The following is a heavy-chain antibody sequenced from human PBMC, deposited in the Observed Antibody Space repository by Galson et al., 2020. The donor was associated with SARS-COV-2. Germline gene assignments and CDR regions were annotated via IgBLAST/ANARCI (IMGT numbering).Heavy chain of an antibody. J-gene: IGHJ4*02. V-gene: IGHV1-2*02. CDR3: LTFVDSFTAYVDY. CDR1: GYTFTGNY. CDR2: INPNNGDR. Sequence: ASVKVSCKTSGYTFTGNYIHWLRQAPGQGLEWLGWINPNNGDRNFPQKFQGRLSITRDTAFSTAYMDLGGLTFDDTAVYYCLTFVDSFTAYVDYWGQGTLVTVSS. D-gene: IGHD2-21*01.